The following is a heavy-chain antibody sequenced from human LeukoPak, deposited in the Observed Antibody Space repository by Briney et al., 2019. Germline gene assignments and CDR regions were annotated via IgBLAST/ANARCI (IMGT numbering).Heavy chain of an antibody. J-gene: IGHJ3*02. CDR3: AFGIQLWLRGARGAFDI. Sequence: ASVKVSCKSSGYTFTGYYMHWVRQAPGQGLEWMGWINPNSGGTNYAQEFQGRVTMTRDTSISTAYMELSRLRSDDTAVYYCAFGIQLWLRGARGAFDIWGQGTMVTVSS. CDR1: GYTFTGYY. D-gene: IGHD5-18*01. V-gene: IGHV1-2*02. CDR2: INPNSGGT.